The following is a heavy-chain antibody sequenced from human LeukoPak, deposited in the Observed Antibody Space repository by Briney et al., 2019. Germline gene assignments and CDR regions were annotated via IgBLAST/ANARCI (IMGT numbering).Heavy chain of an antibody. CDR1: GGSISSYY. D-gene: IGHD6-19*01. CDR3: ARHLVAVAENYYYMDV. Sequence: SETLSLTCTVSGGSISSYYWRWIRQPPGKGREGMGYIYYSGSTNYNPSLKSRVTISVDTSKHQFSLKLSSVTAADTAVYYCARHLVAVAENYYYMDVWGKGTTVTVSS. J-gene: IGHJ6*03. V-gene: IGHV4-59*01. CDR2: IYYSGST.